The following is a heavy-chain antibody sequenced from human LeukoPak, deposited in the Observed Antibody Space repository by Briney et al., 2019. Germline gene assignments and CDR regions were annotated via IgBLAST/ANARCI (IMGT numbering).Heavy chain of an antibody. V-gene: IGHV3-66*02. CDR3: ARVRLGYCTT. J-gene: IGHJ3*01. CDR1: GFTVSSNY. Sequence: GGSLRLSCAASGFTVSSNYMSWVRQAPGKGLEWVSVIYSGGRTYYADSVKGRFTISRDNSKNTLYLQMNSLRDEDTAVYYCARVRLGYCTTWGQGTMVTVSS. CDR2: IYSGGRT. D-gene: IGHD2-8*01.